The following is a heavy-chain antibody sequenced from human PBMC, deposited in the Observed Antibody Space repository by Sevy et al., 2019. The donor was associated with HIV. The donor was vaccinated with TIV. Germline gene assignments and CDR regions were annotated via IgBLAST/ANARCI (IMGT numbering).Heavy chain of an antibody. D-gene: IGHD6-19*01. CDR1: GDSVSSNSAA. V-gene: IGHV6-1*01. CDR2: TYYRSKWYN. J-gene: IGHJ4*02. CDR3: ARDPLLPSFGWYRTGAGLDY. Sequence: SQTLSLTCAISGDSVSSNSAAWNWIRQSPSRGLEWLGRTYYRSKWYNDYAVSVKSRITINPDTSKNQFSLQLNSVTPEDTAVYYFARDPLLPSFGWYRTGAGLDYWGQGTLVTVSS.